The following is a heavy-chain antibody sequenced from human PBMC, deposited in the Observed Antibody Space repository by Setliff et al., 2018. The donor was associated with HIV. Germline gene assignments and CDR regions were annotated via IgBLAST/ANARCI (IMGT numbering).Heavy chain of an antibody. D-gene: IGHD6-6*01. J-gene: IGHJ4*02. CDR1: GYTFTSYG. CDR3: ARDHIAARSVDY. V-gene: IGHV1-18*01. CDR2: ISAYNRNV. Sequence: GASVKVSCKASGYTFTSYGVSWVRQAPGQGLEWMGWISAYNRNVNYSQKVQGRVTMSRDTSTNTVYMELSSLRSEDTAVYYCARDHIAARSVDYWGQGTLVTVS.